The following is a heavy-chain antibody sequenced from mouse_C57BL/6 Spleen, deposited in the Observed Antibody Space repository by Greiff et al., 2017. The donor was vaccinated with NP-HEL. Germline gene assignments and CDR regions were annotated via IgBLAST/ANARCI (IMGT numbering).Heavy chain of an antibody. Sequence: EVQLQQSGPVLVKPGASVKMSCKASGYTFTDYYMNWVKQSHGKSLEWIGVINPYNGGTSYNQKFKGKATLTVDKSSSTAYMELNSLTSEDSAVYYCARALMTTVVVRGSYFDFWGQGTTLTVSS. CDR3: ARALMTTVVVRGSYFDF. CDR2: INPYNGGT. J-gene: IGHJ2*01. V-gene: IGHV1-19*01. CDR1: GYTFTDYY. D-gene: IGHD1-1*01.